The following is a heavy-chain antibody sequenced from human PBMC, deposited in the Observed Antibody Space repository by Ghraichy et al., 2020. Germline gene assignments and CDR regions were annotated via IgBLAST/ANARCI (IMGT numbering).Heavy chain of an antibody. V-gene: IGHV4-59*06. J-gene: IGHJ4*02. CDR3: ARGNDYGDGLALCYFDF. Sequence: SETLSLTCTVSGGSISSYYWSWIRQPPGKGLEWIGYIYSSGDTFYTPSLKSRATISVDTSKNQFSLHLTSVTSADTALYYCARGNDYGDGLALCYFDFWGQGTLVSVSS. CDR1: GGSISSYY. CDR2: IYSSGDT. D-gene: IGHD4-17*01.